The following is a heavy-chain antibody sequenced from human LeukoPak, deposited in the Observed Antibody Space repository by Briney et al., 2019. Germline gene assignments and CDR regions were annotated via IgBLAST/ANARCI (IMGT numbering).Heavy chain of an antibody. CDR1: GYTLTELS. V-gene: IGHV1-24*01. CDR2: FDPEDGET. Sequence: ASVKVSCKVSGYTLTELSMHWVRQAPGKGLEWMGGFDPEDGETIYAQKFQGRVTMTEDTSTDTAYMELNSLRSEDTAVYYCAHGKGRWLHLIYWGQGTLVTVSS. J-gene: IGHJ4*02. CDR3: AHGKGRWLHLIY. D-gene: IGHD5-24*01.